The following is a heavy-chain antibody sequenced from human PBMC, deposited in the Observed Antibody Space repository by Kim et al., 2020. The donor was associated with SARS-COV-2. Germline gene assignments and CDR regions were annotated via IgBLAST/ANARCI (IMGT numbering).Heavy chain of an antibody. J-gene: IGHJ3*02. CDR2: IYYSGST. CDR1: GGSISSYY. Sequence: SETLSLTCTVSGGSISSYYWSWIRQPPGKGLEWIGYIYYSGSTNYNPSLKSRVTISVDTSKNQFSLKLSSVTAADTAVYYCARDYYDPDAFDIWGQGTMVTVSS. V-gene: IGHV4-59*01. CDR3: ARDYYDPDAFDI. D-gene: IGHD3-22*01.